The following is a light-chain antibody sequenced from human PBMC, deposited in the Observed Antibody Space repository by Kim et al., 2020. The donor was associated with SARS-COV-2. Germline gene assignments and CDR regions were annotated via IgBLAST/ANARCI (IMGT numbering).Light chain of an antibody. V-gene: IGKV1-9*01. Sequence: GDKATGIGRASQSISSYLGWNQQKRGKAPELLIYAASTTHTGVPSRFSGSGAGTEFTLTISRLQPEDFATDYSKQCNDHARTFGGGTKVGIK. J-gene: IGKJ4*01. CDR2: AAS. CDR1: QSISSY. CDR3: KQCNDHART.